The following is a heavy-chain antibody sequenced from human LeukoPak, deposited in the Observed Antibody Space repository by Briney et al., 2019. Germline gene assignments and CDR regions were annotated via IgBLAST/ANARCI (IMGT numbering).Heavy chain of an antibody. Sequence: GGSLRLSCAASGFTFSSCAMSWVRQAPGEGLEWVSAISGSGSSTYYADSVKGRFTISRDSSKNTLFLHMNTLRAEDTAIYYCAKDRTVGASYWYFDLWGRGTLVTVSS. CDR1: GFTFSSCA. D-gene: IGHD1-26*01. V-gene: IGHV3-23*01. J-gene: IGHJ2*01. CDR3: AKDRTVGASYWYFDL. CDR2: ISGSGSST.